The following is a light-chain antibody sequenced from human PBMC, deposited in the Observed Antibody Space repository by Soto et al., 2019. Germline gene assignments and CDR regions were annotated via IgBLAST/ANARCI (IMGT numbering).Light chain of an antibody. CDR3: QTWGTGIHV. CDR2: LNSDGSH. J-gene: IGLJ7*01. CDR1: SGHSSYA. V-gene: IGLV4-69*01. Sequence: QPVLTQSPSASASLGASVKLTCTLSSGHSSYAIAWHQQQPEKGPRYLMKLNSDGSHSKGDGIPDRFSGSSSGAERYLTISSLQSEDEADYYCQTWGTGIHVFGGGTQPTVL.